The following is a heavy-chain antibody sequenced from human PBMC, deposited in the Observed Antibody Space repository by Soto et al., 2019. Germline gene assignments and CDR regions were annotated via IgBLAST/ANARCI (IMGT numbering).Heavy chain of an antibody. CDR2: ISAYNGNT. CDR1: GYTFTSYG. CDR3: ARARGEMRYYYYYGMDV. J-gene: IGHJ6*02. Sequence: VKVSCKASGYTFTSYGISWVRQAPGQGLEWMGWISAYNGNTNYAQKFQGRVTITRDTSTSTAYMELSRLRSDDTAVYYCARARGEMRYYYYYGMDVWGQGTTVTVSS. D-gene: IGHD3-10*01. V-gene: IGHV1-18*01.